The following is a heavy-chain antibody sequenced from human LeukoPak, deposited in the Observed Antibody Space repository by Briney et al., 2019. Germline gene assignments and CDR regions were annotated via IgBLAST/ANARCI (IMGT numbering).Heavy chain of an antibody. V-gene: IGHV1-69*04. D-gene: IGHD5-12*01. CDR3: ARALPGLRLDAFDI. Sequence: ASVKVSCNASGGTFSSYAISWVRQAPGQGLEWMGRIIPILGIANYAQKFQGRVTITADKSTSTAYMELSSLRSEDTAVYYRARALPGLRLDAFDIWGQGTMVTVSS. J-gene: IGHJ3*02. CDR2: IIPILGIA. CDR1: GGTFSSYA.